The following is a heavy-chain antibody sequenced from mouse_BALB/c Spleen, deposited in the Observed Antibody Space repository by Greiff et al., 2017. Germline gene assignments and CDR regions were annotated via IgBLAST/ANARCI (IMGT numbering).Heavy chain of an antibody. D-gene: IGHD2-4*01. CDR2: IDPFNGGT. CDR3: ARGDYDYPWFAY. V-gene: IGHV1S135*01. Sequence: EVQLQQSGPELMKPGASVKISCKASGYSFTSYYMHWVKQSHGKSLEWIGYIDPFNGGTSYNHKFKGKATLTVDKSSSTAYMHLSSLTSEDSAVYYCARGDYDYPWFAYWGQGTLVTVSA. J-gene: IGHJ3*01. CDR1: GYSFTSYY.